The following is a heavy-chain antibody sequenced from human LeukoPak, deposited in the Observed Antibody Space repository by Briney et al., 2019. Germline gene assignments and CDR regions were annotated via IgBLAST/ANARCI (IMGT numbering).Heavy chain of an antibody. V-gene: IGHV1-69*05. CDR1: GGTFSSYA. J-gene: IGHJ4*02. CDR2: IIPIFGTA. CDR3: ARSRPLELYFDY. D-gene: IGHD1-26*01. Sequence: GASVKVSCKASGGTFSSYAISWVRQAPGQGLEWMGRIIPIFGTADYAQKFQGRVTITTDESTSTAYMELSSLRSEDTAVYYCARSRPLELYFDYWGQGTLVTVSS.